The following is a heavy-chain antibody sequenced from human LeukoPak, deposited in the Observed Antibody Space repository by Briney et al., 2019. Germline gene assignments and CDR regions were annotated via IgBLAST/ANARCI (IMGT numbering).Heavy chain of an antibody. J-gene: IGHJ4*02. D-gene: IGHD5-12*01. CDR3: ARDTTYGGYTD. V-gene: IGHV4-59*01. Sequence: PSETLSLTFTVSGASISSYYWSWIRQPPRKGLEWIWYVFYSVSTPSSPSLKSRVTISVDTSKNQVCMSLSSMTAAVTAVYYCARDTTYGGYTDWSQGTMVTVSS. CDR1: GASISSYY. CDR2: VFYSVST.